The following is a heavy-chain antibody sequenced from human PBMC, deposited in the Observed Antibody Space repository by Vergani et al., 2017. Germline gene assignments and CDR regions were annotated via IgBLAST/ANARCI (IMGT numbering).Heavy chain of an antibody. CDR3: ARGRYFRGVTGRFDP. CDR1: GFTFSSYE. J-gene: IGHJ5*02. Sequence: EVQLVESGGGLVQPGGSLRLSCAASGFTFSSYEMNWVRQAPGKGLEWVSYISSSGSTIYYADSVKGRLTVSRDNAKNSLYLQMNSLRAEATAVYYCARGRYFRGVTGRFDPWGQGTLVTVSS. D-gene: IGHD1-14*01. CDR2: ISSSGSTI. V-gene: IGHV3-48*03.